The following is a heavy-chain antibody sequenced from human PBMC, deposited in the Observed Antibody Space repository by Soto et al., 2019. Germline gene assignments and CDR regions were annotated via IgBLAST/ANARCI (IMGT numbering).Heavy chain of an antibody. CDR3: ASPLEKYFDY. CDR1: GFTFSSHA. V-gene: IGHV3-23*01. CDR2: ISGSGGST. J-gene: IGHJ4*02. Sequence: PGGCPRLSCAASGFTFSSHAISWVRQAPGRGLEWVSAISGSGGSTYYADSVKGRFTISRDNSKNTLYLQMNSLRAEDTDVYYCASPLEKYFDYWGQGTLVTVSS.